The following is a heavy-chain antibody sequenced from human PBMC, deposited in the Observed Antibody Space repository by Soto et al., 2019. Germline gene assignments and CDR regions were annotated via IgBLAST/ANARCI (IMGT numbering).Heavy chain of an antibody. CDR2: TYYRSKSYN. D-gene: IGHD2-8*01. CDR3: VRLIGNSWLDS. Sequence: VQLQQSGPGLVKPSQTLSLTCAISGDSVSTNSAPWDWIRQSPSRGLEWLGRTYYRSKSYNDYAVSVKGRIAINPDTANNQFALQLNSVAPDDTAVYDCVRLIGNSWLDSWGQGTLVTVSS. CDR1: GDSVSTNSAP. J-gene: IGHJ5*01. V-gene: IGHV6-1*01.